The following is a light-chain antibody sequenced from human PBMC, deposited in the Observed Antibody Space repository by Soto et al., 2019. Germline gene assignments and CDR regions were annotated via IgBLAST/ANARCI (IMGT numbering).Light chain of an antibody. J-gene: IGKJ1*01. CDR1: QGVSTF. CDR3: QNYNRAPRT. Sequence: DIQMTQSPSSLSASIGDRIIITCRASQGVSTFLAWYQQKPGEVPKLLIYAASTLQSGVPSRFSGSGSGTDFTLTISSLQPEDFATYYCQNYNRAPRTFGQGTKVEI. CDR2: AAS. V-gene: IGKV1-27*01.